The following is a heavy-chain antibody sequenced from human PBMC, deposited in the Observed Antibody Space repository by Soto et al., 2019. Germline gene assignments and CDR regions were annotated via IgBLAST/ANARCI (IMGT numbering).Heavy chain of an antibody. Sequence: SETLSLTCTVSGDSITSGDNYWSWIRQPPGKGLEWIGYVYHTGRTSYNPSLKSRVSISMDTSKNQFSLNLDSVTAADTAVYFCARDFAYFDSWGQGTLVTVSS. CDR1: GDSITSGDNY. J-gene: IGHJ4*02. CDR3: ARDFAYFDS. D-gene: IGHD3-3*01. V-gene: IGHV4-61*08. CDR2: VYHTGRT.